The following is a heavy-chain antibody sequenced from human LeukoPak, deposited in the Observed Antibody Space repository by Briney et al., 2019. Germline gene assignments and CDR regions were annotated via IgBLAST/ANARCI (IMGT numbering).Heavy chain of an antibody. Sequence: ASVKVSCKASGGTFSSYAISWVRQAPGQGLEWMGRIIPIFGIANYAQKFQGRVTITADKSTSTAYMELSSLRSEDTAVYYCARDPGRTRDAFDIWGRGTMVTVSS. CDR1: GGTFSSYA. CDR2: IIPIFGIA. CDR3: ARDPGRTRDAFDI. D-gene: IGHD1-1*01. J-gene: IGHJ3*02. V-gene: IGHV1-69*04.